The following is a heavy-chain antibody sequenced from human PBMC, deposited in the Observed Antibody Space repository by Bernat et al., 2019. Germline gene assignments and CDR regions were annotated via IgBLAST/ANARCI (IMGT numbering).Heavy chain of an antibody. CDR3: ARGALTTVTTRPYQAFDI. CDR1: GYTFTSYY. J-gene: IGHJ3*02. CDR2: INPSGGST. Sequence: QVQLVQSGAEVKKPVASVKVSCKASGYTFTSYYMHWVRQAPGKGLEWMGIINPSGGSTSYAQKFQGRVTMTRDTSTSTVYMELSSLRSEDTAVYYCARGALTTVTTRPYQAFDIWGQGTMVTVSS. D-gene: IGHD4-17*01. V-gene: IGHV1-46*03.